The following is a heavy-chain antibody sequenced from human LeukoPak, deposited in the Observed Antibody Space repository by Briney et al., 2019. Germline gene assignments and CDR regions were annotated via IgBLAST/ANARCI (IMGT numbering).Heavy chain of an antibody. CDR3: ARDMWRQFDWFDP. Sequence: GASVKVSCKASGYTFTAYYMHWVRQAPAQGLEWMGWINPNTGDTNSAERFQGRVTMTRDSSISTACLELSRLTSDDTAVYYCARDMWRQFDWFDPWGQGTLVTVSS. CDR1: GYTFTAYY. J-gene: IGHJ5*02. V-gene: IGHV1-2*02. CDR2: INPNTGDT. D-gene: IGHD2-21*01.